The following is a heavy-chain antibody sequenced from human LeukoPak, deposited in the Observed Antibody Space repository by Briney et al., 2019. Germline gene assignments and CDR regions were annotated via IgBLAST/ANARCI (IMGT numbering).Heavy chain of an antibody. Sequence: SETLSLTCTVSGGSISSYYWSWIRQPAGKGLEWIGRIYTSGSTNYNPSLKSRVTISVDTSKNQFSLKLSSVTAADTAVYYCARVVAATPGPYYYYYYYMDVWGKGTTVTISS. D-gene: IGHD2-15*01. J-gene: IGHJ6*03. CDR2: IYTSGST. V-gene: IGHV4-4*07. CDR1: GGSISSYY. CDR3: ARVVAATPGPYYYYYYYMDV.